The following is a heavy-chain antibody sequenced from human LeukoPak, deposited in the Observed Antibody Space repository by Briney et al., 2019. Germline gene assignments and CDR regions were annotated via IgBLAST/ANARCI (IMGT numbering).Heavy chain of an antibody. D-gene: IGHD3-22*01. V-gene: IGHV3-30*02. CDR3: ARAPDLSGYSFFDY. CDR1: GFTFSSYG. J-gene: IGHJ4*02. Sequence: GGSLRLSCAASGFTFSSYGMHWVRQAPGKGLECVAFIRWDESNKYYVDSVKGRFTISTDNSRDNSKNTLYLQMNSLRAEDTAVYYCARAPDLSGYSFFDYWGQGTLLTVSS. CDR2: IRWDESNK.